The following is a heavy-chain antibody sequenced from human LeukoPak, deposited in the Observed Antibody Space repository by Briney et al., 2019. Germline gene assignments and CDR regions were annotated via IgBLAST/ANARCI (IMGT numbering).Heavy chain of an antibody. CDR2: IRSKVFGGTT. CDR1: GFTFPDYA. V-gene: IGHV3-49*03. J-gene: IGHJ4*02. CDR3: TRERVRGYSYGDPGY. Sequence: GGSLSHTCTASGFTFPDYAMNGFRQAPAKGLEGVSFIRSKVFGGTTEYAASVKGRFTISRDDSKSIAYLQMKSLKTEDTAVYYCTRERVRGYSYGDPGYWGQGTLVTVSS. D-gene: IGHD5-18*01.